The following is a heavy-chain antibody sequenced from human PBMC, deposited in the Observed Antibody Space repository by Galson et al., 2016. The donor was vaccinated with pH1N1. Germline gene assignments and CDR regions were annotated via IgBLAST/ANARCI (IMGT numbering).Heavy chain of an antibody. Sequence: SLRLSCAASGFNFNVYDMNWVRQAPGKGLEWISYIGSSGNTIYYADSVKGRFTISRDNAKHALYLQVNSLRAEDTAVYYCARAGRNWYVDLWGRGTLVAVSS. CDR1: GFNFNVYD. CDR2: IGSSGNTI. V-gene: IGHV3-48*03. J-gene: IGHJ2*01. CDR3: ARAGRNWYVDL.